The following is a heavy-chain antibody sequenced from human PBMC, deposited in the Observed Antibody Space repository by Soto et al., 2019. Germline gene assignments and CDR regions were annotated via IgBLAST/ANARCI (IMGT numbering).Heavy chain of an antibody. Sequence: QVQLVQSGAEVKKPGSSVRVSCTASGDTFNFYTISWVRQVPGQGPEWMGRIIPMLGMSNYAQKFQGRVTIMADKSPSTVYMNLSGLTSEDTAVYYCANNYGSGSTHFDYWGQGTLVTVSS. CDR1: GDTFNFYT. V-gene: IGHV1-69*02. J-gene: IGHJ4*02. CDR2: IIPMLGMS. D-gene: IGHD3-10*01. CDR3: ANNYGSGSTHFDY.